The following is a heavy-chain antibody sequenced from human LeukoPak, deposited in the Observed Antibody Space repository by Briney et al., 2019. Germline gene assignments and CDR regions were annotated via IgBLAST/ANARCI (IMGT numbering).Heavy chain of an antibody. J-gene: IGHJ1*01. V-gene: IGHV1-69*05. CDR3: ASTWGELWDFWSEGYFQH. D-gene: IGHD3-3*01. Sequence: SVKVSCKASGGTFSSYAISWVRQAPGQGPEWMGRIIAIFGTANYAQKFQGRVTITTDESTSTAYMELSSLRSEDTAVYYCASTWGELWDFWSEGYFQHCGQGTLVTVSS. CDR2: IIAIFGTA. CDR1: GGTFSSYA.